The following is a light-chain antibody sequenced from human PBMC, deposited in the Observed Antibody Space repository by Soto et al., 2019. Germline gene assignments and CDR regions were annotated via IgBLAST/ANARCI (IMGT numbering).Light chain of an antibody. CDR3: SSYTSTITLVV. V-gene: IGLV2-14*01. CDR1: SNDVGGYNY. CDR2: EVS. Sequence: QSALTQPASVSGSPGQSITISCTGTSNDVGGYNYVSWYQQHPGKAPKLMIYEVSNRSSGVSNRFSGSKSGNTASLTISGLQAEDEANYYCSSYTSTITLVVFGGGTKLTVL. J-gene: IGLJ2*01.